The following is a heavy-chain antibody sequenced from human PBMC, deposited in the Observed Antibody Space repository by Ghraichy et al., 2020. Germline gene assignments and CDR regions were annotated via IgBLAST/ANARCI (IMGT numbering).Heavy chain of an antibody. D-gene: IGHD3-10*01. Sequence: GVLRLSCAASGFTFSSYAMSWVRQAPGKGLEWVSAISASGGTTYYAASVKGRFTISRDSSKNTLYLQMNSLRAEDTAMYYCAQLWFGELGYFDYWGHGTLVTVSS. CDR1: GFTFSSYA. V-gene: IGHV3-23*01. CDR2: ISASGGTT. CDR3: AQLWFGELGYFDY. J-gene: IGHJ4*01.